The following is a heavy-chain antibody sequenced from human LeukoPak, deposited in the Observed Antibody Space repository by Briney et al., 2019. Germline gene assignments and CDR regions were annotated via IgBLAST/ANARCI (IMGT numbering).Heavy chain of an antibody. CDR3: ARLRFLEWLFTWFDP. D-gene: IGHD3-3*01. CDR2: ISYSGST. J-gene: IGHJ5*02. Sequence: SETLSLTCTVSGGSISSYYWSWIRQPPGKGLEWIGYISYSGSTKYNPSLKSRATISVDASKNQFSLKLTSVTAADTAVYYCARLRFLEWLFTWFDPWGQGILVTVSS. V-gene: IGHV4-59*08. CDR1: GGSISSYY.